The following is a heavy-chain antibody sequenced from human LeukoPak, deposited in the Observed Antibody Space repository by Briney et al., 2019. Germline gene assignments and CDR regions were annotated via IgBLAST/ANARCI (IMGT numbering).Heavy chain of an antibody. Sequence: GGSLRLSCAASGFTFSSYAMSWVRQAPGKGLEWVSAISGSGGSTYYADSVKGRFTISRDNSKNTLYLQMNSLRAEDTAVYYCAIISGYYYDSSGYASFDYWGQGTLVTVSS. CDR3: AIISGYYYDSSGYASFDY. CDR1: GFTFSSYA. J-gene: IGHJ4*02. CDR2: ISGSGGST. D-gene: IGHD3-22*01. V-gene: IGHV3-23*01.